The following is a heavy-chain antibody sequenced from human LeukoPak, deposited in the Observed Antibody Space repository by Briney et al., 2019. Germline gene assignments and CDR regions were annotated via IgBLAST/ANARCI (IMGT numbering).Heavy chain of an antibody. J-gene: IGHJ5*02. CDR1: GFTFSSYA. CDR2: ISGSGGST. Sequence: GGSLRLSCAASGFTFSSYAMSWVRQAPGKGLEWVSAISGSGGSTYYADSVKGRFTISRDNSKNTLYLQMNSLRAEDTAVYCCANGQLVRYNWFDPWGQGTLVTVSS. V-gene: IGHV3-23*01. D-gene: IGHD6-6*01. CDR3: ANGQLVRYNWFDP.